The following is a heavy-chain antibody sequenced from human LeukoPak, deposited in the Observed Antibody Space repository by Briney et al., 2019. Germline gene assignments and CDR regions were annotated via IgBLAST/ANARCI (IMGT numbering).Heavy chain of an antibody. Sequence: PGGSLRLSCAASGFTFDDYAMHWVRQAPGKGLEWVSLISWDGGSTYYADSVKGRFTISRDNSKNSLYLQMNSLRAEDTALYYCAKDPTLRSTGGYYYMDVWGKGTTVTVSS. CDR3: AKDPTLRSTGGYYYMDV. J-gene: IGHJ6*03. V-gene: IGHV3-43D*03. D-gene: IGHD1-14*01. CDR2: ISWDGGST. CDR1: GFTFDDYA.